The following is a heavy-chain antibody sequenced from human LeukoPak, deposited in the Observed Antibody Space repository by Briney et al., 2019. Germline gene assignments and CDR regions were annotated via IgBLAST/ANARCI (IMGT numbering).Heavy chain of an antibody. CDR2: INPNSGGT. Sequence: ASVKVSCKASGGTFSSHAIAWVRQAPGQGPEWMGWINPNSGGTNYAQKFQGRVTMTRDTSISTAYMELSRLRSDDTAVYYCARSIYGDSPTLFDPWGQGTLVTVSS. CDR1: GGTFSSHA. J-gene: IGHJ5*02. CDR3: ARSIYGDSPTLFDP. D-gene: IGHD4-17*01. V-gene: IGHV1-2*02.